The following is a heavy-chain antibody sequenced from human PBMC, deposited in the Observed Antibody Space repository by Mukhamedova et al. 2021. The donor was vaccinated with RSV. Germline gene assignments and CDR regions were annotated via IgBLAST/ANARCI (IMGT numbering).Heavy chain of an antibody. Sequence: GPANYAQKFQGRVTITADESTSTAYMELSSLRSEDTAVYYCARPRLTIFGTTGWFDPCCQGTLVTVSS. CDR3: ARPRLTIFGTTGWFDP. J-gene: IGHJ5*02. D-gene: IGHD3-3*01. CDR2: GPA. V-gene: IGHV1-69*01.